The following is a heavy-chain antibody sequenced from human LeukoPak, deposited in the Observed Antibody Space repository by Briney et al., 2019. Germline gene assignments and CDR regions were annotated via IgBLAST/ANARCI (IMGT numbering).Heavy chain of an antibody. V-gene: IGHV1-2*02. CDR3: ARDPLDGNFYFDY. J-gene: IGHJ4*02. CDR1: GHNLIVYH. D-gene: IGHD5-24*01. Sequence: ASVKVSCKPTGHNLIVYHVHWVRQAPGQGLEWMGWFNGNGGGTKYAQKFQGRVTMTRDTSIDTDYMELTSLISDDTAVYYCARDPLDGNFYFDYWGQGTLVTVAS. CDR2: FNGNGGGT.